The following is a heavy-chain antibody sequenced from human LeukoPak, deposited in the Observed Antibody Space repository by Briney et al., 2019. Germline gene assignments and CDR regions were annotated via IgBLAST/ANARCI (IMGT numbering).Heavy chain of an antibody. CDR1: GFSFSSYS. CDR3: ARTSYYGSGTYYPVFDS. Sequence: GGSLRLSCAASGFSFSSYSMNWVRQAPGKGLEWVSYISSSTSTIDYADSVKGRFTISRDNAKNSLYLQMNSLRDEDTAVYYCARTSYYGSGTYYPVFDSWGQGTLVTVTS. CDR2: ISSSTSTI. J-gene: IGHJ4*02. V-gene: IGHV3-48*02. D-gene: IGHD3-10*01.